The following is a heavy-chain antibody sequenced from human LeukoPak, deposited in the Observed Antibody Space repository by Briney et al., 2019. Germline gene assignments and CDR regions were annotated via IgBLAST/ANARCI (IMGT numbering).Heavy chain of an antibody. CDR3: ARDSSILARYYFDY. V-gene: IGHV1-8*03. J-gene: IGHJ4*02. CDR2: MNPNSGNT. D-gene: IGHD2-15*01. CDR1: GYTFTSYD. Sequence: ASVKVSCKASGYTFTSYDINWVRQATGQGLEWMGWMNPNSGNTGYAQKFQGRVTITRNTSISTAYMELSSLRSEDTAVYYCARDSSILARYYFDYWGQGTLVTVSS.